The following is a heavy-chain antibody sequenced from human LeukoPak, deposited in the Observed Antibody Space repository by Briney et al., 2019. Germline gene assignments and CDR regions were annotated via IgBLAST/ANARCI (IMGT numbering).Heavy chain of an antibody. CDR1: GFIFNNYG. Sequence: GGSLRLSCAASGFIFNNYGLIWVRQAPGKGLEWVSAISNDGGGTNYADFVKGRFTISRDNSKNTLFLQMNSLRAEDTAVYYCARDYDVASGFDYWGQGTLVTVSS. J-gene: IGHJ4*02. V-gene: IGHV3-23*01. CDR3: ARDYDVASGFDY. CDR2: ISNDGGGT. D-gene: IGHD3-16*01.